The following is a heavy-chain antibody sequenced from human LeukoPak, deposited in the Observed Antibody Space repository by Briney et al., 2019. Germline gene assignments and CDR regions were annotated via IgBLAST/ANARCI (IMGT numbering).Heavy chain of an antibody. Sequence: GGSLRLSCAASGFAFNNYAMSWVRQGPGKRLEWVSAMSGSGYHTYYADSEKRYYAYSVKCRWTISRDNAKRKGDLHMNNLRLEDTAIYYCAKGAAIDHWGQGTLVTVSS. V-gene: IGHV3-23*01. CDR1: GFAFNNYA. CDR3: AKGAAIDH. CDR2: MSGSGYHT. J-gene: IGHJ4*02.